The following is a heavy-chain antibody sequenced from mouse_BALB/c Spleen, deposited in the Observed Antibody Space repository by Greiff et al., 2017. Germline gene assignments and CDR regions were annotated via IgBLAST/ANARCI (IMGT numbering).Heavy chain of an antibody. Sequence: EVHLVESGGGLVQPGGSRKLSCAASGFTFSSFGMHWVRQAPEKGLEWVAYISSGSSTIYYADTVKGRFTISRDNPKNTLFLQMTSLRSEDTAMYYCARWDPLQLGLGAMDYWGQGTSVTVSS. V-gene: IGHV5-17*02. J-gene: IGHJ4*01. CDR2: ISSGSSTI. D-gene: IGHD4-1*02. CDR3: ARWDPLQLGLGAMDY. CDR1: GFTFSSFG.